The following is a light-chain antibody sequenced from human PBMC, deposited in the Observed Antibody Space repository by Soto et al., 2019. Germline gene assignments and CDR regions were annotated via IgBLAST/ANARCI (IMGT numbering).Light chain of an antibody. CDR2: KAS. CDR1: QSVSIW. Sequence: DIQMTQSPSTLSASVGDRVTITCRASQSVSIWLAWYQQKPGKAPKLLIYKASSLESGVPTRFSGSGSGTEFTLTISSLQPDDFAIYYCQQYNSYRYTFGQGTKLEIK. V-gene: IGKV1-5*03. J-gene: IGKJ2*01. CDR3: QQYNSYRYT.